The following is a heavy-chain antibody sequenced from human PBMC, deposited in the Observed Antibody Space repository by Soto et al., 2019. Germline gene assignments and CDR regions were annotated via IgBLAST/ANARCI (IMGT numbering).Heavy chain of an antibody. J-gene: IGHJ4*02. CDR1: GYTFTRNA. Sequence: QVQLVQSGAEVKKPGASVILSCKASGYTFTRNAIHWVRQAPGQRLEWIGKIDAGNGNTKYSQKFQGRVTIARDTSASAVYMELNTLESEDTSIYFCARSETGYSRFDYWGQRTLVTVSS. CDR3: ARSETGYSRFDY. CDR2: IDAGNGNT. D-gene: IGHD3-9*01. V-gene: IGHV1-3*01.